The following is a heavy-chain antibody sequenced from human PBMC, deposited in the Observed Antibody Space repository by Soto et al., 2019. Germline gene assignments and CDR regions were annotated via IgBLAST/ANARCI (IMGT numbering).Heavy chain of an antibody. CDR3: ARGSIVVVPAAIESSFYYYGMDG. J-gene: IGHJ6*02. V-gene: IGHV1-69*01. CDR1: GGTFSSYA. CDR2: IIPIFGTA. Sequence: QVQLVQSGAEVKKPGSSVKVSCKASGGTFSSYAISWVRQAPGQGLEWMGGIIPIFGTANYAQKFQGRVTINADESTSTAYMELSSLRSEDTAVYYCARGSIVVVPAAIESSFYYYGMDGWGQGTTVTVSS. D-gene: IGHD2-2*01.